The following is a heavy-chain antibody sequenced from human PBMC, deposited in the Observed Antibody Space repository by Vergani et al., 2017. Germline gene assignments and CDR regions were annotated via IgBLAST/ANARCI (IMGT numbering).Heavy chain of an antibody. D-gene: IGHD2-2*01. J-gene: IGHJ4*02. Sequence: EVQLLESGGGLVQPGGSLRLSCAASGFTFSSYAMSWVRQAPGKGLKWVSAISGSGGSTYYADSVKGRFTISRDNSKNTLYLQMNSLRAEDTAVYYCAKDLYPLIVVVPTGADYWGQGTLLTVSS. CDR3: AKDLYPLIVVVPTGADY. CDR2: ISGSGGST. V-gene: IGHV3-23*01. CDR1: GFTFSSYA.